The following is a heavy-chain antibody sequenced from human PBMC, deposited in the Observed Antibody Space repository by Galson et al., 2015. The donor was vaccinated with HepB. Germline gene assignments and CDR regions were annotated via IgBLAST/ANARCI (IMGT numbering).Heavy chain of an antibody. CDR2: ISYDGSNK. CDR1: GFAFSSYG. Sequence: SLRLSCAASGFAFSSYGMHWVRQAPGKGLEWVAVISYDGSNKYYADSVKGRFTISRDNSKNTLYLQMNRLRAEDTAVYYCAKEAVIPPSEIDYWGQGTLVTVSS. CDR3: AKEAVIPPSEIDY. V-gene: IGHV3-30*18. J-gene: IGHJ4*02. D-gene: IGHD2-21*01.